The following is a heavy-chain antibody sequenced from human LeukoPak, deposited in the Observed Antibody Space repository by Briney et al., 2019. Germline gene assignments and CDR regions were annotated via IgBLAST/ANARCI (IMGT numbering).Heavy chain of an antibody. V-gene: IGHV4-34*01. J-gene: IGHJ4*02. CDR1: VGSFSEYR. CDR3: ARGLVHGSYSDYFDY. Sequence: SETLSLTCAVYVGSFSEYRWTWIRQSPGKGLEWIGEVTHSGTTKYNPSLENRVTISVDTAKNQFSLRLTSTTAADTAVYYCARGLVHGSYSDYFDYWGQGTLVTVSS. CDR2: VTHSGTT. D-gene: IGHD1-26*01.